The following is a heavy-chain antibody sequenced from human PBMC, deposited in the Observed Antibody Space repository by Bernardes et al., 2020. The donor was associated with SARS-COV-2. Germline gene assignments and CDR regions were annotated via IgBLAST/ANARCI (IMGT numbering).Heavy chain of an antibody. Sequence: SETLSLTCTVSGGSISSSSYYWGWIRQPPGKGLEWIGSIYYSGSTYYNPSLKSRVTISVDTSKNQFSLKLSSVTAADTAVYYCARPGYSSWGFFDYWGQGTLVTVSS. D-gene: IGHD6-13*01. CDR2: IYYSGST. V-gene: IGHV4-39*01. J-gene: IGHJ4*02. CDR1: GGSISSSSYY. CDR3: ARPGYSSWGFFDY.